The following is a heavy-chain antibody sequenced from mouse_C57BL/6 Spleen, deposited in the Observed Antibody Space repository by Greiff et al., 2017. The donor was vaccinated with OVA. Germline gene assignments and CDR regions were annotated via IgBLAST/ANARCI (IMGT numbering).Heavy chain of an antibody. J-gene: IGHJ1*03. CDR2: ISNGGGST. Sequence: EVMLVESGGGLVQPGGSLKLSCAASGFTFSDYYMYWVRQTPEKRLEWVAYISNGGGSTYYPDTVKGRFTISRDNAKNTLYLQMSRLKSEDTAMYYCARQGGLDWYFDVWGTGTTVTVSS. V-gene: IGHV5-12*01. CDR1: GFTFSDYY. CDR3: ARQGGLDWYFDV.